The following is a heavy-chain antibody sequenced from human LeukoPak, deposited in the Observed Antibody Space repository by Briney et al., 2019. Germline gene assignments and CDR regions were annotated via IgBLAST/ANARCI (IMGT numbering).Heavy chain of an antibody. V-gene: IGHV1-2*02. Sequence: GSSVKVSCKASGYTFTGHYIHWVRQAPGQGLEWMGWINPKSGGTKYPQKYQGRVTLTRDTSTNTAFMEMSRVTSDDTAVYYCARDHYFGSGTFSARYFYGLDVWGQGTTAAVSS. D-gene: IGHD3-10*01. CDR3: ARDHYFGSGTFSARYFYGLDV. J-gene: IGHJ6*02. CDR1: GYTFTGHY. CDR2: INPKSGGT.